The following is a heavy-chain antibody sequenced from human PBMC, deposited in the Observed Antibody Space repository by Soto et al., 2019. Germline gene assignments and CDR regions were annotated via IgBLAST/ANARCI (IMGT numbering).Heavy chain of an antibody. D-gene: IGHD2-15*01. J-gene: IGHJ4*02. V-gene: IGHV3-23*01. CDR2: VDSSQHT. CDR3: AKWLRGGSYYCDF. Sequence: PGGSLKLYCAASGVTFSSYAMSWVRQAPGKGLEWVSLVDSSQHTFYAESVKGRFTVSRDNSKNMVYLQMNSLTADDTALYYCAKWLRGGSYYCDFWGQGTMVTVSS. CDR1: GVTFSSYA.